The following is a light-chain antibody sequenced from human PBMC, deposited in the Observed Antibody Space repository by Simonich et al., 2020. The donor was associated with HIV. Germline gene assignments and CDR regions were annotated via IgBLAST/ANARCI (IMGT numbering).Light chain of an antibody. CDR1: QSLLHSNGYNY. CDR2: LGS. CDR3: MQARQTPFT. J-gene: IGKJ3*01. Sequence: DIVMTQSPLSLPVTPGKPASISCRSSQSLLHSNGYNYLDWYLQKPGQSPQLLIYLGSNRASGVPDRFSGSGSGTDFTLKISRVEAEDVGVYYCMQARQTPFTFGPGTKVDIK. V-gene: IGKV2-28*01.